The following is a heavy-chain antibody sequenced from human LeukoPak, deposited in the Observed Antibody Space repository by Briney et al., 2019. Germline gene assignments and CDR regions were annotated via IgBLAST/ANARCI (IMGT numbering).Heavy chain of an antibody. D-gene: IGHD2-15*01. CDR2: FDPEDGET. Sequence: ASVKVSCKVSGYTLTELSMHWVRQAPGKGLEWMGGFDPEDGETIYAQKFQGRVTMTEDTSTDTVYMELSSLRSEDTAVYYCATAPLGYCSGGSCYAPNYYYGMDVWGQGTTVTVSS. CDR1: GYTLTELS. J-gene: IGHJ6*02. V-gene: IGHV1-24*01. CDR3: ATAPLGYCSGGSCYAPNYYYGMDV.